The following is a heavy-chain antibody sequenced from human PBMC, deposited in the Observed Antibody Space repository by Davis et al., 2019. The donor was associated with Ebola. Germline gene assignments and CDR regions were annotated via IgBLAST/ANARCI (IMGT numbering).Heavy chain of an antibody. CDR2: IKQDGSEK. Sequence: GESLKISCAASGFTFSSYAMSWVRQAPGKGLEWVANIKQDGSEKYYVDSVKGRFTISRDNAKNSLYLQMNSLRAEDTAVYYCARDTPAVVGFDYWGQGTLVTVSS. J-gene: IGHJ4*02. CDR1: GFTFSSYA. CDR3: ARDTPAVVGFDY. D-gene: IGHD1-26*01. V-gene: IGHV3-7*01.